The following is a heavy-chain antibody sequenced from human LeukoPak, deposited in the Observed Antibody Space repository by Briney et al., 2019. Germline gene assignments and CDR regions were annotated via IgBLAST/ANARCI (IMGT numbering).Heavy chain of an antibody. Sequence: SETLSLTCAVSGGSISSSSYYWGWIRQPPGKGLEWIGSIYYSGSTYYNPSLKSRVTISVDTSKNQFSLKLSSVTAADTAVYYCARDPVIVVVTASGGFDYWGQGTLVTVSS. J-gene: IGHJ4*02. V-gene: IGHV4-39*07. CDR3: ARDPVIVVVTASGGFDY. CDR2: IYYSGST. D-gene: IGHD2-21*02. CDR1: GGSISSSSYY.